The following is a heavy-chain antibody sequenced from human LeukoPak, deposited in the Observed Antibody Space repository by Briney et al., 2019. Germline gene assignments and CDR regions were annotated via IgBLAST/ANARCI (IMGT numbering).Heavy chain of an antibody. CDR2: IFYSGGT. Sequence: SETLSLTCTVSGGSINTPNYYWGWIRQTPGKGLEWIGNIFYSGGTYYSPSLTSRVTISLDTSRNQFSLKLNSVTAADTAVYYCARGGPFDYWGQGTLVTVSS. CDR1: GGSINTPNYY. V-gene: IGHV4-39*07. J-gene: IGHJ4*02. CDR3: ARGGPFDY.